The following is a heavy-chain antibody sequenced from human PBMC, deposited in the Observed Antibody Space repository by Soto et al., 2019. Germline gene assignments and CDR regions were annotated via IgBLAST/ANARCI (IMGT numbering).Heavy chain of an antibody. V-gene: IGHV1-3*01. CDR3: ARAQIEYSSSSYYYYGMDV. D-gene: IGHD6-6*01. CDR1: GYTFTSYA. Sequence: ASVKVSCKASGYTFTSYAMHRVRQAPGQRLEWMGWINAGNGNTKYSQKFQGRVTITRDTSASTAYMELSSLRSEDTAVYYCARAQIEYSSSSYYYYGMDVWGQGTTVTVSS. J-gene: IGHJ6*02. CDR2: INAGNGNT.